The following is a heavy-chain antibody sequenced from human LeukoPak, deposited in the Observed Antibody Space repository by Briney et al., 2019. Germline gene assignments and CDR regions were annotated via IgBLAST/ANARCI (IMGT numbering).Heavy chain of an antibody. CDR3: AKNSHGYSSGWLQFNFDY. Sequence: ASVKVSCKASGYTFTSYGITWVRRAPGQELEWMGWINTHTGNTNYAQKLQGRVTMTTDTSTSTAYMELRSLRSDDTAVYYCAKNSHGYSSGWLQFNFDYWGQGTVVTVSS. CDR1: GYTFTSYG. J-gene: IGHJ4*02. V-gene: IGHV1-18*01. D-gene: IGHD6-19*01. CDR2: INTHTGNT.